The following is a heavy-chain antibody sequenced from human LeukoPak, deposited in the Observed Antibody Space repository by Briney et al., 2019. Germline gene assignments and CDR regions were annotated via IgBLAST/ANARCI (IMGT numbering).Heavy chain of an antibody. CDR2: VSSNGAKT. CDR1: GFTFSSYA. V-gene: IGHV3-23*01. J-gene: IGHJ4*02. Sequence: GGSLRLSCAASGFTFSSYAITWVRQAPGKGLEWVSAVSSNGAKTYYADSVKGRFTISRDNYKNMVFLQMNSLRAEDTAVYYCAKPHMTTVTPGFDYWGQGILVTVSS. CDR3: AKPHMTTVTPGFDY. D-gene: IGHD4-17*01.